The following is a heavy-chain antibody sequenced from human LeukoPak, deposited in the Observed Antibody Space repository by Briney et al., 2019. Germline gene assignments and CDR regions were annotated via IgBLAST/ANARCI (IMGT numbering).Heavy chain of an antibody. CDR2: IYYSGST. CDR3: ARRAGPDY. J-gene: IGHJ4*02. CDR1: GGSISSYY. D-gene: IGHD6-13*01. Sequence: SETLSLTCTVSGGSISSYYWSWIRQPPGKGLEWIGYIYYSGSTNYNPSLKSRVTISVDTSKNQFSLKLSSVTAADTAVYYCARRAGPDYWGQGTLVTVSS. V-gene: IGHV4-59*08.